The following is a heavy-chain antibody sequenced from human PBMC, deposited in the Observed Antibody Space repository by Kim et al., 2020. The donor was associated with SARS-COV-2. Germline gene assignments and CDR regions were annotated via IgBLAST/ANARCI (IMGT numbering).Heavy chain of an antibody. CDR1: GYTLTELS. CDR2: FDPEDGEK. D-gene: IGHD3-10*01. V-gene: IGHV1-24*01. Sequence: ASVKVSCKVSGYTLTELSMHWVRQAPGKGLEWMGGFDPEDGEKIYAQKCQGRVTMTEDTSTDTAYMELSSLRSEDTAVYYCATELLWFGERRGFDYWGQGTLVAVSS. J-gene: IGHJ4*02. CDR3: ATELLWFGERRGFDY.